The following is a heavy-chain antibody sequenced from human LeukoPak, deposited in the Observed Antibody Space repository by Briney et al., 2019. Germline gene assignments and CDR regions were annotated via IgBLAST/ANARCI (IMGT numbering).Heavy chain of an antibody. D-gene: IGHD4-23*01. CDR3: ARGGAFPTTVVSRDIDY. Sequence: PSETLSLTCAVYGGSFSGYYWSWIRQPPGKGLERIGEINHSGSTNYNPSLKSRVTISVDTSKNQFSLKLSSVTAADTAVYYCARGGAFPTTVVSRDIDYWGQGTLVTVSS. V-gene: IGHV4-34*01. J-gene: IGHJ4*02. CDR2: INHSGST. CDR1: GGSFSGYY.